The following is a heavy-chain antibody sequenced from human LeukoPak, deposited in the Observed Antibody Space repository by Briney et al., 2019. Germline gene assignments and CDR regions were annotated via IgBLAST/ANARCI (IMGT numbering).Heavy chain of an antibody. D-gene: IGHD3/OR15-3a*01. J-gene: IGHJ4*02. Sequence: PGGSLRLSCTASGFTFGDYAMTWVRQAPGKGLEWVSSITSDSRYMYYADSVKGRFTISRDNAKNSLYLQMNSLRAEDTAVYSCARGGWTFDNWGQGTLVTVSS. CDR3: ARGGWTFDN. CDR2: ITSDSRYM. V-gene: IGHV3-21*01. CDR1: GFTFGDYA.